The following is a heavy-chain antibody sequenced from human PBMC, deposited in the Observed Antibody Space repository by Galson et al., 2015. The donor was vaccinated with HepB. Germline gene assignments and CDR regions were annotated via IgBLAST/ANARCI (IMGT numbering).Heavy chain of an antibody. CDR1: GFTFSDYY. D-gene: IGHD3-10*01. CDR3: ARDGDGSGNYYYAFEI. J-gene: IGHJ3*02. Sequence: CLRLSCAASGFTFSDYYMSWIRQAPGKGLEWVSYISSSGTTIYYADSVKGRFTISRDNAKNSLYLQMNSLRAEDTAVYYCARDGDGSGNYYYAFEIWGQGTMVTVSS. V-gene: IGHV3-11*01. CDR2: ISSSGTTI.